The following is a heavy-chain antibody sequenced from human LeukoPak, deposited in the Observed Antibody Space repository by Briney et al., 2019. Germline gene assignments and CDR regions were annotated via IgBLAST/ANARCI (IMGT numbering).Heavy chain of an antibody. V-gene: IGHV4-39*01. Sequence: SETLPLTCTVSGGSVSSANNYWGWIRQTPGKGLEWIGTIYFSGTTYYNPSLKSRVTMSVDTSKNQFSLRLGSVTAADTAVYYCASSQYPIVAADNWFAPWGQGSLVTVSS. CDR1: GGSVSSANNY. J-gene: IGHJ5*02. CDR2: IYFSGTT. CDR3: ASSQYPIVAADNWFAP. D-gene: IGHD6-13*01.